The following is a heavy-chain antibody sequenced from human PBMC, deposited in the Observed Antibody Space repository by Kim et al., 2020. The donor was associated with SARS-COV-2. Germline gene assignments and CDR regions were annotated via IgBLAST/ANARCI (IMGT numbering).Heavy chain of an antibody. Sequence: GGSLRLSCAASGFTFSSYSMNWVRQAPGKGLEWVSSISSSSSYIYYADSVKGRFTISRDNAKNSLYLQMNSLRAEDTAVYYCARDPYYYDSSGYWGLFFVAFDIWGQGTMVTVSS. J-gene: IGHJ3*02. CDR2: ISSSSSYI. V-gene: IGHV3-21*01. CDR3: ARDPYYYDSSGYWGLFFVAFDI. D-gene: IGHD3-22*01. CDR1: GFTFSSYS.